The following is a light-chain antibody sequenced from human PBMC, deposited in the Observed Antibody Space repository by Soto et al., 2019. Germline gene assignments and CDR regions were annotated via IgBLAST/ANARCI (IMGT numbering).Light chain of an antibody. V-gene: IGKV3-15*01. CDR1: QSGGTN. CDR3: QQYNNWPIT. Sequence: EIVIAQSPATLSVSPGERANISCRASQSGGTNLAWYQQKTGQAPRLLIYGASTRATGNQDRFSGSGSGTEFTLTISSLQSEDFAVYYCQQYNNWPITFGQGTRLDIK. J-gene: IGKJ5*01. CDR2: GAS.